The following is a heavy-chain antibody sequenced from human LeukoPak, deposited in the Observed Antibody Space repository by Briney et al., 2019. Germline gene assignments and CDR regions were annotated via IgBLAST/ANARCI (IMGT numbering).Heavy chain of an antibody. Sequence: ASVKVSCKASGYTFTSYGISWVRQVPGQGLEWMGWISAYNGNTNYAQKLQGRVTMTTDTSTSTAYMELRSLRSDDTAVYYCARTITMVRGVRRYAFDIWGQGTMVTVSS. CDR1: GYTFTSYG. J-gene: IGHJ3*02. D-gene: IGHD3-10*01. CDR3: ARTITMVRGVRRYAFDI. V-gene: IGHV1-18*01. CDR2: ISAYNGNT.